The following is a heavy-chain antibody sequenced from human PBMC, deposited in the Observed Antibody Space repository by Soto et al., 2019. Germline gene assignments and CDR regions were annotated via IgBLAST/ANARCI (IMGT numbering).Heavy chain of an antibody. CDR3: AKLVIGYCSGNTCDDY. D-gene: IGHD2-15*01. CDR2: ISYDSSNK. J-gene: IGHJ4*02. Sequence: VQLLESGGGLIQPGGSLRLSCAASGFTFSYGIHWLRQAPGKGLEWVAYISYDSSNKCYGDSVKGRFTISRDNSNNTQFLQMNSLRAEDTAVYYCAKLVIGYCSGNTCDDYWGQGTLVAVSS. V-gene: IGHV3-30*18. CDR1: GFTFSYG.